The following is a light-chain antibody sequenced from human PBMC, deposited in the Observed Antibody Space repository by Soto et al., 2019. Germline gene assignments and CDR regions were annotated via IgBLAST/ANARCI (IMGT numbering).Light chain of an antibody. J-gene: IGLJ2*01. Sequence: QLVLTQPPSVSGAPGQRVTISCTGSSSNIGAGYDVHWYQQFPGTAPKLLIYGDSNRPSGVPDRFSGSKSGTSASLAITGLQAEDEADYYCQSYDSTLSGSRVFGGGTQLTVL. CDR2: GDS. CDR3: QSYDSTLSGSRV. V-gene: IGLV1-40*01. CDR1: SSNIGAGYD.